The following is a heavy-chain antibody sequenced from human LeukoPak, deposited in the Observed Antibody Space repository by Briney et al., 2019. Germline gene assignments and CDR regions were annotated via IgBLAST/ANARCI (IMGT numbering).Heavy chain of an antibody. CDR2: IIPIFGIA. Sequence: SVKVSCKASGGTFSSYAISWVRQAPGQGLEWMGRIIPIFGIANYAQKFQGRVTITADKSTSTAYMELSSLRSEDTAAYYCATLGNWNYFDYWGQGTLVTVSS. J-gene: IGHJ4*02. CDR1: GGTFSSYA. CDR3: ATLGNWNYFDY. V-gene: IGHV1-69*04. D-gene: IGHD1-1*01.